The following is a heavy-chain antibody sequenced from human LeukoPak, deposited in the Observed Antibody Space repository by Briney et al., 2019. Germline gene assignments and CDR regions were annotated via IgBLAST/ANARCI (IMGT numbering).Heavy chain of an antibody. Sequence: GGSLRLSCAASGFTFSSYSMNWVRQAPGKGLEWVSSISSGSSYIYYADSLRGRFTISRDNAKNSLYLQMNSLRAEDTAVYYCAREFGVEWGQGTLVTVSS. D-gene: IGHD3-3*01. CDR2: ISSGSSYI. CDR3: AREFGVE. CDR1: GFTFSSYS. V-gene: IGHV3-21*01. J-gene: IGHJ4*02.